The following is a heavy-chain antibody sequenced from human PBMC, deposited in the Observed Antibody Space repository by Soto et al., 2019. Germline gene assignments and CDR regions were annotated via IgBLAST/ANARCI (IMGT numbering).Heavy chain of an antibody. Sequence: VQLVESGGGVVQPGTSLRLSCAASGFSFTTYGFHWVRQAPGKGLEWLAVIWYDGSKQLYADSVKGRLTISRDDSKNTGSFQVISLRADDTAIYYCVKDPCGGDCHLQPHFEYWGQGTLVAVAS. D-gene: IGHD2-21*02. CDR1: GFSFTTYG. CDR2: IWYDGSKQ. J-gene: IGHJ4*02. CDR3: VKDPCGGDCHLQPHFEY. V-gene: IGHV3-33*06.